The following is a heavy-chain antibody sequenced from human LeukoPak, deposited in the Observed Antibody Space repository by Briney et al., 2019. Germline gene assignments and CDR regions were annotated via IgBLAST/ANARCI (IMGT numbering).Heavy chain of an antibody. CDR3: ARHIVAAGTGLLGGIDY. J-gene: IGHJ4*02. D-gene: IGHD6-13*01. Sequence: GESPRISCQGSGYSFTSYWISWVRQVPGKGLEWMGRIDPSDSYTNYSPSFQGHVTISADKSITTAYLQWSSLKASDTAMYYCARHIVAAGTGLLGGIDYWGQGTLVTVSS. CDR1: GYSFTSYW. V-gene: IGHV5-10-1*01. CDR2: IDPSDSYT.